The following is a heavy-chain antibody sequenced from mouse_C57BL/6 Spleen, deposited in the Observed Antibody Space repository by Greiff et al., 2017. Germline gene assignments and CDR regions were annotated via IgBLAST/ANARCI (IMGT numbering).Heavy chain of an antibody. CDR2: IYPRSGNT. J-gene: IGHJ2*01. V-gene: IGHV1-81*01. CDR1: GYTFTSYG. Sequence: VQLQQSGAELARPGASVKLSCKASGYTFTSYGISWVKQRTGQGLEWIGEIYPRSGNTYYNETFTGKATLTADKSSSTAYMERRSLTSEDSAGVFCARNYGSSSSYYFDYWGQGTTLTVSS. D-gene: IGHD1-1*01. CDR3: ARNYGSSSSYYFDY.